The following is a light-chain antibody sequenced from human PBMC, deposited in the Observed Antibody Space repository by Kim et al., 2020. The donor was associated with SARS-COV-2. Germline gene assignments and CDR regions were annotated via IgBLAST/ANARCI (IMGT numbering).Light chain of an antibody. CDR1: SSDVGGYNY. V-gene: IGLV2-14*03. J-gene: IGLJ1*01. Sequence: QSALTQPASVSGSPGQSITISCTGTSSDVGGYNYVSWYQQYPGKAPKLMIYDVSKRPSGVSSRFSGSKSGNTASLTISGLQAEDEADYYCSSYRSSGYVFGTGTKVTVL. CDR3: SSYRSSGYV. CDR2: DVS.